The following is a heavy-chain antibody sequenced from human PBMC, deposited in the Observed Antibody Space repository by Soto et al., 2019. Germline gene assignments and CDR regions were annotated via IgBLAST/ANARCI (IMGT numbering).Heavy chain of an antibody. D-gene: IGHD1-1*01. CDR3: ARVQLELMRDAFDI. V-gene: IGHV1-2*02. CDR2: INPNNGVT. CDR1: GYPFTGSS. J-gene: IGHJ3*02. Sequence: XSVKVSCKASGYPFTGSSLHWVRQAPGQRLEWMGWINPNNGVTNYAQKFQGRVAMTRDTSISTAYMELSRLTSDDTAVYYCARVQLELMRDAFDIWGQGTMVTVSS.